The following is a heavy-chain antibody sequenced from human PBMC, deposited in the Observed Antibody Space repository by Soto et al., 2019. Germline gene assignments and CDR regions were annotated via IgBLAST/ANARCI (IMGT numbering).Heavy chain of an antibody. CDR3: ARLEGLATISYYFDF. Sequence: ASVKVSCKASGYTFTGYYMHWVRQAPGQGLEWMGIIDPSGGTTNYAQSFQGRLTMTRDTSKSQFSLKLNSVTAADSAVYFCARLEGLATISYYFDFWGPGALVTVSS. J-gene: IGHJ4*02. V-gene: IGHV1-46*01. CDR1: GYTFTGYY. CDR2: IDPSGGTT. D-gene: IGHD3-9*01.